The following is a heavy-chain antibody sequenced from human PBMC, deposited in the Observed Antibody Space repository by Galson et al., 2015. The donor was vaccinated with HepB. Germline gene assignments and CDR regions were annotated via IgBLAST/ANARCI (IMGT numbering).Heavy chain of an antibody. CDR2: ISYDGSHR. V-gene: IGHV3-30*18. CDR1: GGTFSSYA. CDR3: ANGLGYCSGTNCYTNYFEY. J-gene: IGHJ4*02. D-gene: IGHD2-2*02. Sequence: SCKASGGTFSSYAMHWVRQAPGKGPEWVAVISYDGSHRYYTESVKGRFTISRDNPKNTLYLQMNSLRNEDTAVYYCANGLGYCSGTNCYTNYFEYWGQGTLVTVSS.